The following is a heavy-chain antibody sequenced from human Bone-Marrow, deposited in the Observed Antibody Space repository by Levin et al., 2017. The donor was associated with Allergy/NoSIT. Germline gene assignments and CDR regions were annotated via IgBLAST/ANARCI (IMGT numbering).Heavy chain of an antibody. CDR1: GFTFSSFG. CDR3: AKGKYLLEYYIDY. D-gene: IGHD2-15*01. CDR2: ILYDGSKE. Sequence: GGSLRLSCAASGFTFSSFGMHWVRQAPGKGLEWVAVILYDGSKEYYADSVKGRFTISRDNSKSTLYLQMNSLRAEDTAVYYCAKGKYLLEYYIDYWGQGTLVTVSS. J-gene: IGHJ4*02. V-gene: IGHV3-30*18.